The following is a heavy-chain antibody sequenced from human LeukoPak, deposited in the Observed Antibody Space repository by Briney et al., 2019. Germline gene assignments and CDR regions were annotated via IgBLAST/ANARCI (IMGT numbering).Heavy chain of an antibody. Sequence: PGGSLRLSCAASGFTFSSYWMSWVRQAPGKGLEWVANIKQDGSEKYYVDSVKGRFTISRDNAKNSLYLQMNSLRAEDTAVYYCASETYYDFWSGYYFDYWGQGTLVTVSS. V-gene: IGHV3-7*01. CDR1: GFTFSSYW. CDR2: IKQDGSEK. CDR3: ASETYYDFWSGYYFDY. J-gene: IGHJ4*02. D-gene: IGHD3-3*01.